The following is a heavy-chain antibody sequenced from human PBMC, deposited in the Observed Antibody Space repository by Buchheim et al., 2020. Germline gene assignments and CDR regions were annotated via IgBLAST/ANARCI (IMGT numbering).Heavy chain of an antibody. CDR1: GGSISSGGYY. J-gene: IGHJ4*02. CDR2: IYNGVTT. CDR3: ARAGYYDSRGYLGDFDY. Sequence: VQLQESGPGLVKPSQTLSLTCTVSGGSISSGGYYWNWIRHHPGKGLEWIGYIYNGVTTHYNPSLRSPLIISVDKSENQFSLKLSSVTAADTAVYYCARAGYYDSRGYLGDFDYWGQGTL. D-gene: IGHD3-22*01. V-gene: IGHV4-31*01.